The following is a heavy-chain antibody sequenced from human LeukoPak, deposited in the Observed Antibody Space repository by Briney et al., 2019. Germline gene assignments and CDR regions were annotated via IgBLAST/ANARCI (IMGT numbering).Heavy chain of an antibody. Sequence: SETLSLTCTVSGGSISSGSYYWTWIRQPAGKGLEWIGRVYISGTTNYNPSLKSRVTISVDTSKNQFSLKLTSVTAADTAVYYCARRPSGFDPWGQGTLVTVSS. CDR2: VYISGTT. J-gene: IGHJ5*02. CDR1: GGSISSGSYY. CDR3: ARRPSGFDP. D-gene: IGHD3-10*01. V-gene: IGHV4-61*02.